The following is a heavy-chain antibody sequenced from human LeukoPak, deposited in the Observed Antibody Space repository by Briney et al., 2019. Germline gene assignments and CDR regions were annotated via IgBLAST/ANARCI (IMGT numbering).Heavy chain of an antibody. CDR2: ISYDGGNK. V-gene: IGHV3-30*01. CDR3: ARGNLGYCSGGSCYGNWFDP. D-gene: IGHD2-15*01. J-gene: IGHJ5*02. Sequence: GGSLRLSCAASGFTFSSYAMHWVRQAPGKGLEWVAVISYDGGNKYYADSVKGRFTISRDNSKNTLYLQMNSLRAEDTAVYYCARGNLGYCSGGSCYGNWFDPWGQGTLVTVSS. CDR1: GFTFSSYA.